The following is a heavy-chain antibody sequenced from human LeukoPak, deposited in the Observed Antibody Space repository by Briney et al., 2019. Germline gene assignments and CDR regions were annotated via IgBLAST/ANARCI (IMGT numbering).Heavy chain of an antibody. D-gene: IGHD3-10*01. Sequence: QPGGSLRLSCAASGFTFSSYGMHWVRQAPGKGLEWVAVIWYDGSNKYYADSVKGRFTISRDNSKNTLYLQMNSLRAEDTAVYYCARAGWAMVRGVMHSYFDYWGQGTLVTVSS. J-gene: IGHJ4*02. CDR2: IWYDGSNK. CDR3: ARAGWAMVRGVMHSYFDY. CDR1: GFTFSSYG. V-gene: IGHV3-33*08.